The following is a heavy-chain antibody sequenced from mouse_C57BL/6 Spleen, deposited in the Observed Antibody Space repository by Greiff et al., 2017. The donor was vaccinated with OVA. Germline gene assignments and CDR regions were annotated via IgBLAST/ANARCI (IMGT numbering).Heavy chain of an antibody. CDR1: GYTFSDYG. Sequence: EVHLVESGGGLVKPGGSLKLSCAASGYTFSDYGMHWVRQAPEKGLEWVAYISSGSSTIYYADTVKGRVTISRDNAKNTLFLQMTSLRSEDSAMCYCARRAGSGYFDVWGTGTTVTVSS. CDR2: ISSGSSTI. J-gene: IGHJ1*03. CDR3: ARRAGSGYFDV. D-gene: IGHD4-1*01. V-gene: IGHV5-17*01.